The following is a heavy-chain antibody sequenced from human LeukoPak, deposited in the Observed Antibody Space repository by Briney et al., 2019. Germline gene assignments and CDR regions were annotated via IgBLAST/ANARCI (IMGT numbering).Heavy chain of an antibody. D-gene: IGHD6-19*01. Sequence: QPGGSLRLSCAASGFTFSSYWMSWVRQAPGKGLEWVANIKEDGSEKYYVDSVKGRFTISRDNAKNSLYLQMNSLRAEDTAVYYCARDSVSSGWSSDTYYFDYWGQGTLVTVSP. CDR3: ARDSVSSGWSSDTYYFDY. J-gene: IGHJ4*02. CDR1: GFTFSSYW. V-gene: IGHV3-7*03. CDR2: IKEDGSEK.